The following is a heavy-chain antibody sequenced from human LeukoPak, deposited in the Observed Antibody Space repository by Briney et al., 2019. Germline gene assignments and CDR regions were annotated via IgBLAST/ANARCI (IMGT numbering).Heavy chain of an antibody. CDR3: ARGGDGYHSYLDF. V-gene: IGHV3-21*01. CDR2: ISYSSTFI. D-gene: IGHD5-24*01. J-gene: IGHJ1*01. CDR1: GFNFSTFS. Sequence: GGSLRLSSEGSGFNFSTFSLNWVRQAPGKGLEWVASISYSSTFIDYADSVRGRFTISRDNAHNSVYLQMNSLRDDDTAAYFCARGGDGYHSYLDFWGQGTLATVSS.